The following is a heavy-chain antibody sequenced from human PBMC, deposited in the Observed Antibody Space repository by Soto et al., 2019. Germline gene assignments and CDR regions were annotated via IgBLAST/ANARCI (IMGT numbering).Heavy chain of an antibody. Sequence: PGGCLRLSCAAAGFTFSSPAMSWVRQAPGRGLEWVSAISGSGDSTYYADSVKDRFTISRDNSKNTLDLQMNSLRAEDTAVYYCAKTSGAAAGSGSGYYFDYWGQGTLVTVSS. V-gene: IGHV3-23*01. CDR2: ISGSGDST. D-gene: IGHD6-13*01. J-gene: IGHJ4*02. CDR3: AKTSGAAAGSGSGYYFDY. CDR1: GFTFSSPA.